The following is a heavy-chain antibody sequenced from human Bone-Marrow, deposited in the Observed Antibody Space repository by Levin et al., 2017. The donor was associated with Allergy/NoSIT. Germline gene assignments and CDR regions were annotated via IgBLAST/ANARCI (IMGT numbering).Heavy chain of an antibody. Sequence: SGGSLRLSCAASGFTFSSYAMHWVRQAPGKGLEWVAVISYDGSNKYYADSVKGRFTISRDNSKNTLYLQMNSLRAEDTAVYYGARDRGPKVVAATPSFFGYWGQGTLVTVSS. J-gene: IGHJ4*02. CDR3: ARDRGPKVVAATPSFFGY. V-gene: IGHV3-30*04. D-gene: IGHD2-15*01. CDR1: GFTFSSYA. CDR2: ISYDGSNK.